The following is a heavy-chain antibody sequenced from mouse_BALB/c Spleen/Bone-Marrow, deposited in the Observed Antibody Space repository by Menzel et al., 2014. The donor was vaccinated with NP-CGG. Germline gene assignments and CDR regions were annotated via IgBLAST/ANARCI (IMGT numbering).Heavy chain of an antibody. V-gene: IGHV2-9*02. J-gene: IGHJ3*01. CDR3: AREGGLVY. CDR2: IWARGSA. CDR1: GFSLINYG. Sequence: VQVVESGPGLVAPSQSLSITCTVSGFSLINYGIHWVRQPPGKGLEWLGIIWARGSANYNSALMSRLSISKDNSRSQVFLKMTSLQTDDPAMYYCAREGGLVYWGQGTLVTVSA.